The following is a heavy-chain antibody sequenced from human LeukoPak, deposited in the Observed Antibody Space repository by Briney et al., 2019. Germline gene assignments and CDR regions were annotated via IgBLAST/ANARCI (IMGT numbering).Heavy chain of an antibody. CDR1: GFTVSTNF. J-gene: IGHJ4*02. D-gene: IGHD5-12*01. CDR2: IYTDGST. Sequence: PGGSLRLSCAASGFTVSTNFMSWVRQAPGKGLEWVSVIYTDGSTYYADSVKGRFTISRDKSKNTLYLQMNSLRADDTAVYYCARSAYDYEAPGYWGQGTLVTVAS. V-gene: IGHV3-53*01. CDR3: ARSAYDYEAPGY.